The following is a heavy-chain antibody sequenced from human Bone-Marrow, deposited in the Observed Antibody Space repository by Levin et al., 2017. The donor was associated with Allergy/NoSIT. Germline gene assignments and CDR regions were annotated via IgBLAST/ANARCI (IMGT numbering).Heavy chain of an antibody. V-gene: IGHV3-66*02. CDR3: ASGPEYGSGNLDY. CDR2: IYSGGST. J-gene: IGHJ4*02. Sequence: GGSLRLSCAASGFTVSRHYMTWVRQAPGKGLEWVSVIYSGGSTNYADSVKGQFTISRDNSKNTLYLQMNSLRVEDTSIYYCASGPEYGSGNLDYWGQGTLVTVSS. D-gene: IGHD3-10*01. CDR1: GFTVSRHY.